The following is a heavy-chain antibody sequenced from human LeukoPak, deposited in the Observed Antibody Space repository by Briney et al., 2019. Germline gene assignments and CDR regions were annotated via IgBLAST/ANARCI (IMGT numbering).Heavy chain of an antibody. J-gene: IGHJ4*02. Sequence: GGSLRLSCAASGFTFSSYWMHWVRQAPGKGLVWVSRINSDGSSTSYADSVKGRFTISRDNAKNTLYLQMNSLRAEDTAVYHCARGGLRTPRVDYWGQGTLVTVSS. D-gene: IGHD3-16*01. CDR2: INSDGSST. CDR1: GFTFSSYW. V-gene: IGHV3-74*01. CDR3: ARGGLRTPRVDY.